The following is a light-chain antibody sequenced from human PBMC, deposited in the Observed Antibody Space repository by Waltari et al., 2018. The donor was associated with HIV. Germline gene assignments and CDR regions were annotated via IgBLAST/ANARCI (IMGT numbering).Light chain of an antibody. J-gene: IGLJ3*02. CDR1: SSTIGRNY. CDR2: RTK. V-gene: IGLV1-47*01. CDR3: AAWDDSLSGLV. Sequence: QSVLTQPPSASGTPGQRVTISCSGSSSTIGRNYGYWYQQLPGTAPKLLIYRTKQRRSGVPDRFSGSKSGTSASLAISGLRSEDEADYYCAAWDDSLSGLVFGGGTKVTVL.